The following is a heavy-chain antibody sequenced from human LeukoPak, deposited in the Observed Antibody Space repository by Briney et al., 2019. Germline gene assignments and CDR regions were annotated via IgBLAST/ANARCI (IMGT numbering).Heavy chain of an antibody. V-gene: IGHV1-18*01. CDR2: ISAYNGNT. Sequence: ASVKVSCKTSGYTFTSYGISWVRQAPGQGLEWMGWISAYNGNTNYASKLQGRVTMTTDTSTSTAYMELRSLRSDDTAVYYCARESGYVLPADYWGQGTLATVSS. CDR1: GYTFTSYG. D-gene: IGHD5-12*01. J-gene: IGHJ4*02. CDR3: ARESGYVLPADY.